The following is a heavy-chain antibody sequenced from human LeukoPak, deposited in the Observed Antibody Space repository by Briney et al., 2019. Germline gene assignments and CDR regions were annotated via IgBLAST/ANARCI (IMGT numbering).Heavy chain of an antibody. CDR1: GFTFSSYA. CDR2: ISYDGSNK. V-gene: IGHV3-30*04. CDR3: ARDPTTVTTGDLFDP. Sequence: GGSLRLSCAASGFTFSSYAMHWVRQAPGKGLEWVAVISYDGSNKYYADSVKGRFTISRDNSKNTLYLQMNSLRAEDTAVYYCARDPTTVTTGDLFDPWGQGTLVTVSS. J-gene: IGHJ5*02. D-gene: IGHD4-17*01.